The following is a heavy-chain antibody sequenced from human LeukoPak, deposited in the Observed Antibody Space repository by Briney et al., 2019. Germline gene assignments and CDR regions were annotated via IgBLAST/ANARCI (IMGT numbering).Heavy chain of an antibody. CDR3: ARDGGSSWYFDY. CDR1: GFTFSDYN. J-gene: IGHJ4*02. D-gene: IGHD6-13*01. CDR2: ISSSSRTI. V-gene: IGHV3-48*01. Sequence: GGSLRLSCAASGFTFSDYNMNWVRQAPGKGLEWVSYISSSSRTISYADSVKGRFTISRDSAKNSLYLQMSSLRAEDTAVYYCARDGGSSWYFDYWGQGTLVTVSS.